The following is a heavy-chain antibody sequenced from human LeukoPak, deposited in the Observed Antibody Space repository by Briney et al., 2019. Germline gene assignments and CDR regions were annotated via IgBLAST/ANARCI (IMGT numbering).Heavy chain of an antibody. CDR2: INWYGGNT. Sequence: GGSLRLSCAASGFTFEDYAMHWVRQAPGKGLEWVSLINWYGGNTYYADSVKGRFTISRDNSQNSLYLQMNSLRPEDTALYYCAKEAASSGYALDIWGQGTMVTVSS. J-gene: IGHJ3*02. V-gene: IGHV3-43D*03. CDR3: AKEAASSGYALDI. CDR1: GFTFEDYA. D-gene: IGHD6-19*01.